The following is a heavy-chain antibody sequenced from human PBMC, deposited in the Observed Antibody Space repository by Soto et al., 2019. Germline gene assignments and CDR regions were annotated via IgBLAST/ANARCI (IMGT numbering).Heavy chain of an antibody. J-gene: IGHJ6*03. CDR2: IIPILGIA. D-gene: IGHD3-16*01. V-gene: IGHV1-69*02. CDR1: GGTFSSYT. Sequence: ASVKVSCKASGGTFSSYTISWVRQAPGQGLEWMGRIIPILGIANYAQKFQGRVTITADKSTSTAYMELSSLRSEDTAVYYCAGYEGDYYYYYYMDVWGKGTTVTVSS. CDR3: AGYEGDYYYYYYMDV.